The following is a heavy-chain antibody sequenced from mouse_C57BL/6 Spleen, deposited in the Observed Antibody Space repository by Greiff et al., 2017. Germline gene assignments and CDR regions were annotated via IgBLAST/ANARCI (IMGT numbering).Heavy chain of an antibody. CDR3: ARQRRGFYYYAMDY. J-gene: IGHJ4*01. Sequence: EVQRVESGGGLVKPGGSLKLSCAASGFTFSDYGMHWVRQAPEKGLEWVAYISSGSSTIYYADTVKGRFTISRDNAKNTLFLQMTSLRSEDTAMYYCARQRRGFYYYAMDYWGQGTSVTVSS. CDR1: GFTFSDYG. V-gene: IGHV5-17*01. CDR2: ISSGSSTI.